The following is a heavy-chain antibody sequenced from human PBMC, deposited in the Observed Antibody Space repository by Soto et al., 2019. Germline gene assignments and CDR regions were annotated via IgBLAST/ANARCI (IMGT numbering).Heavy chain of an antibody. CDR3: ARDLVLSSVVMDY. J-gene: IGHJ4*02. D-gene: IGHD3-22*01. CDR1: GFSFCGYA. Sequence: GGSLRLSCAASGFSFCGYAMHWVRQAPGKGLEWVSVISWDGDSTHYADSVKGRFTISRDNSKNTLYLQMNSLRAEDTAVYYCARDLVLSSVVMDYWGQGTLVTVSS. V-gene: IGHV3-43D*04. CDR2: ISWDGDST.